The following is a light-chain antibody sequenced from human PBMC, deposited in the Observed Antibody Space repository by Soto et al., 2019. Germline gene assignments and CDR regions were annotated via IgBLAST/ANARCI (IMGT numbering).Light chain of an antibody. CDR2: KVS. J-gene: IGKJ1*01. Sequence: DFVMTQSPLSLPFTLGHPASISFRSSQILVYSDGNTYLHWFQQRPGQSPRRLIHKVSIRDSGVPDRFSGSGSGTDFTLKISRVEPEDVGVYYCMQHTHWPWTFGQGTKVDIK. CDR3: MQHTHWPWT. V-gene: IGKV2-30*01. CDR1: QILVYSDGNTY.